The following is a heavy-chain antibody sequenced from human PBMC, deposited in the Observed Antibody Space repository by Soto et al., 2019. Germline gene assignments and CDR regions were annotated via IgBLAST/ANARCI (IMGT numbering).Heavy chain of an antibody. CDR2: IYYSGST. Sequence: SETLSLTCTVSGGSISSSSSYWGWIRQPPGKGLEWIGSIYYSGSTYYNPSLKSRVTISVDTSKNQFSLKLSSVTAADTAVYYCARSPPGTAMIIVAYWGQGTLVTVS. CDR3: ARSPPGTAMIIVAY. D-gene: IGHD5-18*01. J-gene: IGHJ4*02. CDR1: GGSISSSSSY. V-gene: IGHV4-39*01.